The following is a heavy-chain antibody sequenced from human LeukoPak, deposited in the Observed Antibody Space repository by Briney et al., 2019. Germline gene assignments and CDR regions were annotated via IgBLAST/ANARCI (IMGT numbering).Heavy chain of an antibody. D-gene: IGHD3-16*01. J-gene: IGHJ4*02. Sequence: GGSLRLSCAASGFTFRSYNMHWVRQAAGKGLEWVSSISSSGSYIYHADSVKGRFTISRDNAKNSLYLQMNSLRAEDTAVYYCAREPVNDYVWGSYAPTPYFDYWGQGTLVTVSS. CDR1: GFTFRSYN. CDR3: AREPVNDYVWGSYAPTPYFDY. V-gene: IGHV3-21*01. CDR2: ISSSGSYI.